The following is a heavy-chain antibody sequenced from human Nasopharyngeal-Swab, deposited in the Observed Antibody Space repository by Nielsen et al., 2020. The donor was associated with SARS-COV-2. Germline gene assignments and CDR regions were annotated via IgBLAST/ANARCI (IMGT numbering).Heavy chain of an antibody. J-gene: IGHJ6*02. CDR1: GYTFTSYG. CDR2: ISAYNGNT. CDR3: ARGSGDYDTRAPYYYYGMDV. Sequence: ASVKVSCKASGYTFTSYGISWVRQAPGQGLEWMGWISAYNGNTNYAQKLQGRVTMTTDTSTSTAYMELRSLRSDDTAVYYCARGSGDYDTRAPYYYYGMDVWGQGTTVTVSS. D-gene: IGHD4-17*01. V-gene: IGHV1-18*01.